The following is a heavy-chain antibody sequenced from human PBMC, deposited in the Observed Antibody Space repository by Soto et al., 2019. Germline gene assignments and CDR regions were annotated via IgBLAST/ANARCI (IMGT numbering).Heavy chain of an antibody. J-gene: IGHJ4*02. Sequence: QVQLVESGGGVVQPGRSLRLSCAASGFTFSSYGMHWVRQAPGKGLEWVAVISYDGSNKYYADSVKGRFTISRDNSKNTLYLQMNSLRAEDKAVYYCAKDKVPVVVTAPLDYWGQGTLVTVSS. D-gene: IGHD2-21*02. CDR1: GFTFSSYG. CDR3: AKDKVPVVVTAPLDY. V-gene: IGHV3-30*18. CDR2: ISYDGSNK.